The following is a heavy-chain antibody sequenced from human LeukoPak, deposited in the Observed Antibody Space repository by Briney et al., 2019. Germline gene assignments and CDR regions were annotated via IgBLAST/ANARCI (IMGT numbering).Heavy chain of an antibody. V-gene: IGHV1-46*01. CDR1: GYTFTSYY. CDR2: INPSGGTT. Sequence: ASVKVSCKASGYTFTSYYIHWVRQAPGQGLEWMGIINPSGGTTRYAQKFQGRVTMTRDMSTSTVYMDLSSLRSEDTALYYCARDSSWRPFDYWGQGTLVTVSS. J-gene: IGHJ4*02. D-gene: IGHD5-12*01. CDR3: ARDSSWRPFDY.